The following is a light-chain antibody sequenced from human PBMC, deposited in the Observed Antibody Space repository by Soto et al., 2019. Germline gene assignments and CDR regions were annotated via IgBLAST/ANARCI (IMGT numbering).Light chain of an antibody. V-gene: IGLV2-8*01. Sequence: QSVLTQPPSASGSPGQSVTISCTGTSSDVGANNDYVSWYQQHPGKFPKLMIYEVSKRPPGVPDRFSGSKSGNTASLTVSGLQADDEADYYCSSYAGSDNFVFGTGTKVTVL. J-gene: IGLJ1*01. CDR3: SSYAGSDNFV. CDR2: EVS. CDR1: SSDVGANNDY.